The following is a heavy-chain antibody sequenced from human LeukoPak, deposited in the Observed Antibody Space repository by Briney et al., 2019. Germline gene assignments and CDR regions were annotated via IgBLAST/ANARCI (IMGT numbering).Heavy chain of an antibody. CDR2: INHSGST. Sequence: PSETLSLTCAVYGGSFSGYYWSWIRQPPGKGLEWIGEINHSGSTNYNPSLKSRVTISVDRSKNQFSLKLSSVTAADTAVYYCASGDYYDSSGYHGPMGYWGQGTLVTVSS. J-gene: IGHJ4*02. CDR3: ASGDYYDSSGYHGPMGY. V-gene: IGHV4-34*01. CDR1: GGSFSGYY. D-gene: IGHD3-22*01.